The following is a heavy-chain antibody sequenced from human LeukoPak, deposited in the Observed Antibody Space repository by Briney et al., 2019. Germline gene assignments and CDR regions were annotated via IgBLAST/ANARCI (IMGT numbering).Heavy chain of an antibody. J-gene: IGHJ6*03. Sequence: GGSLRLSCAASGFIFDDYGMSWVRQAPGKGLVWVSRINSDGSSTSYADSVKGRFTISRDNAKNTLYLQMNSLRAEDTAVYYCARDLIDYGDYFYYYYYMDVWGKGTTVTVSS. V-gene: IGHV3-74*01. D-gene: IGHD4-17*01. CDR3: ARDLIDYGDYFYYYYYMDV. CDR2: INSDGSST. CDR1: GFIFDDYG.